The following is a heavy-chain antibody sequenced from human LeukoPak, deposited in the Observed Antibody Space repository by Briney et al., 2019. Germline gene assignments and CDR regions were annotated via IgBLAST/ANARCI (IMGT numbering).Heavy chain of an antibody. CDR2: IYRRGST. CDR1: GASVSSSDSY. J-gene: IGHJ6*02. CDR3: ARHVQDLGIKV. Sequence: SETLSLTCTVSGASVSSSDSYWSWIRQPPGKGLEWIGSIYRRGSTSYNPSLKSRVTVSEDMSKNHFSLRLSSVTAADTAVYYCARHVQDLGIKVWGQGTTVTVSS. V-gene: IGHV4-39*01.